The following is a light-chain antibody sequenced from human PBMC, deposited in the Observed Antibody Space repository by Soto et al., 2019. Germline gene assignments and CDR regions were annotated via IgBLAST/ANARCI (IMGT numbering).Light chain of an antibody. Sequence: QSALTQPASVSGSPGQSITISCTGTSSDVGRYKYVSWYQQHPGKAPQLMIYDVNNRPSGVSNRFSASKSGNTASLAISGLQAEDEADYYCSSYTSSNTLVFGRGTKLTVL. V-gene: IGLV2-14*01. CDR2: DVN. CDR1: SSDVGRYKY. CDR3: SSYTSSNTLV. J-gene: IGLJ2*01.